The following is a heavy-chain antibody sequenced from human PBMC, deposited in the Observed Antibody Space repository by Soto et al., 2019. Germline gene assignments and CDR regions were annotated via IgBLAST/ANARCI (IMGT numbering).Heavy chain of an antibody. V-gene: IGHV2-5*02. J-gene: IGHJ1*01. CDR1: GFSLSTSGVG. Sequence: SGPTLVNPTQTLTLTCTFSGFSLSTSGVGVGWIRQPPGKAMEWLALIYWDDDKRYSPSLKSRLTITKDTSKNQVVLTMTNIDPVDTATYYCAHRPAQYCSGGSCYPTFGPPAEYFQHWGQGTLVTVSS. D-gene: IGHD2-15*01. CDR3: AHRPAQYCSGGSCYPTFGPPAEYFQH. CDR2: IYWDDDK.